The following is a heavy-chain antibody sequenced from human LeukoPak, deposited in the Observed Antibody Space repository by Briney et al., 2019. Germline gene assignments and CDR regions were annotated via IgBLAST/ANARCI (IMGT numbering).Heavy chain of an antibody. V-gene: IGHV1-46*01. D-gene: IGHD6-13*01. CDR1: GYTFTSYY. CDR3: ARGGYSSSWSPNWFDP. Sequence: ASVNVSCKASGYTFTSYYMHWVRQAPGQGLEWVGIINPSGGSTSYAQKFQGRVTMTRDTSTSTVYMELSSLRSEDTAVYYCARGGYSSSWSPNWFDPWGQGTLVTVSS. CDR2: INPSGGST. J-gene: IGHJ5*02.